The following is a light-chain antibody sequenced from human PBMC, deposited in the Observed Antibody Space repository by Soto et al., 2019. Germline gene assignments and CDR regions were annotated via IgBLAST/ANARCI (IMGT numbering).Light chain of an antibody. V-gene: IGKV1-33*01. CDR3: QLYDTPPSP. Sequence: DIQMTQSPSSLSASVGDRVTITCQASQDISNYLNWYQQKPGKAPKLLIYDASNLETGVPSRFSGSGSGTDFTFTITTLQPEDIGTYYCQLYDTPPSPFGPGTKVDIK. CDR1: QDISNY. J-gene: IGKJ3*01. CDR2: DAS.